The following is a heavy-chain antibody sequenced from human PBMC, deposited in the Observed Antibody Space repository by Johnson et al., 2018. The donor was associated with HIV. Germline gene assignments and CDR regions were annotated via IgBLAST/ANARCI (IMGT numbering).Heavy chain of an antibody. Sequence: VQLVESGGGLVKPGGSLRLSCAASGFTFSNAWMSWVRQAPGKGLEWVGRIKSKADGGTTDYAAPVKGRLTISRDDSKNTLYLQMNSLRAEDTAVYFCARVTNYYFDSSVDAFEIWGQGTVVTVSS. V-gene: IGHV3-15*01. J-gene: IGHJ3*02. CDR1: GFTFSNAW. CDR2: IKSKADGGTT. CDR3: ARVTNYYFDSSVDAFEI. D-gene: IGHD3-22*01.